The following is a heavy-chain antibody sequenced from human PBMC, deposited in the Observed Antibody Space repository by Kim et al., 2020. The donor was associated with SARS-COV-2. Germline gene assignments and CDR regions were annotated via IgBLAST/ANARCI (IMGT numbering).Heavy chain of an antibody. CDR3: ARSRGVGDDFWSGYPRVTWFDP. CDR2: IYYSGST. CDR1: GGSISSSSYY. D-gene: IGHD3-3*01. J-gene: IGHJ5*02. V-gene: IGHV4-39*01. Sequence: SETLSLTCTVSGGSISSSSYYWGWIRQPPGKGLEWIGSIYYSGSTYYNPSLKSRVTISVDTSKNQFSLKLSSVTAADTAVYYCARSRGVGDDFWSGYPRVTWFDPWGQGTLVTVSS.